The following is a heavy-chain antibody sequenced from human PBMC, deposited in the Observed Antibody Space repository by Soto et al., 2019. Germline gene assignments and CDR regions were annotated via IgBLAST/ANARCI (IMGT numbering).Heavy chain of an antibody. D-gene: IGHD6-13*01. V-gene: IGHV3-23*01. CDR2: ISGSGSST. Sequence: GGSLRLSCAASGFTFSSYAMSWVRQAPGKGLEWVSAISGSGSSTYYADSVKGRFTISRDNSKNTLYLQMNSLRAEDTAVFYCANIHLDIAAAPGRFDYWGQGTLVTVSS. CDR1: GFTFSSYA. CDR3: ANIHLDIAAAPGRFDY. J-gene: IGHJ4*02.